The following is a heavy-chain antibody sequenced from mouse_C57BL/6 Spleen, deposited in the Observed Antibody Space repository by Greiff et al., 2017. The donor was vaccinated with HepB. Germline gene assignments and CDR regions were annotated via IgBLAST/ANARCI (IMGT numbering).Heavy chain of an antibody. CDR3: TIPSYDGYYVNYAMDD. CDR1: GFTFSNYW. CDR2: IRLKSDNYAT. D-gene: IGHD2-3*01. Sequence: EVKVEESGGGLVQPGGSMKLSCVASGFTFSNYWMNWVRQSPEKGLEWVAQIRLKSDNYATHYAESVKGRFTISRDDSKSSVYLQMNNLRAEDTGIYYCTIPSYDGYYVNYAMDDWGQGTSVTVSS. V-gene: IGHV6-3*01. J-gene: IGHJ4*01.